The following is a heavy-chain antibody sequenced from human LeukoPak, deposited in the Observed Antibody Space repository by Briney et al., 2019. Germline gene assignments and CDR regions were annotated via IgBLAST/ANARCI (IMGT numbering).Heavy chain of an antibody. CDR2: INPNSGGT. V-gene: IGHV1-2*02. J-gene: IGHJ4*02. D-gene: IGHD3-10*01. CDR3: ARRRMVRGVTTFDY. CDR1: GYTFTGYY. Sequence: GASVKVSCKASGYTFTGYYMHWVRQAPGQGLEWMGWINPNSGGTNYAQKFQGRVTMTRDTSISTAYMELSRLRSDDTAVYYCARRRMVRGVTTFDYWGQGTLVTVSS.